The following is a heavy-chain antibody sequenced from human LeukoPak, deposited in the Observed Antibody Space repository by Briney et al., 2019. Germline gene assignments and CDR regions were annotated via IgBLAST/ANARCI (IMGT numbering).Heavy chain of an antibody. D-gene: IGHD3-22*01. CDR3: AKNSDSSGTYFDH. CDR1: GFTVSTNY. Sequence: GGSLRLSCAASGFTVSTNYMSWVRQAPGKGLEWVSIIYSGGSIYYADSVKGRFTISRDSFKNSPYLQMNSLRAEDTALYYCAKNSDSSGTYFDHWGQGTLVTVSS. V-gene: IGHV3-53*01. J-gene: IGHJ4*02. CDR2: IYSGGSI.